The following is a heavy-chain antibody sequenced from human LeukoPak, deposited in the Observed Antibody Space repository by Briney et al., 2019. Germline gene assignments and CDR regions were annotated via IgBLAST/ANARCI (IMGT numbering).Heavy chain of an antibody. D-gene: IGHD3-10*01. V-gene: IGHV4-34*01. CDR3: ARHYYGSGSYLFDY. CDR1: GGSFSGYY. CDR2: INHSGST. J-gene: IGHJ4*02. Sequence: SETLSLTCAVYGGSFSGYYWSWIRQPPGKGLEWIGEINHSGSTNYNPSLKSRVTISVDTSKNQFSLKLSSVTAADTAVYYCARHYYGSGSYLFDYWGQGTLVTVSS.